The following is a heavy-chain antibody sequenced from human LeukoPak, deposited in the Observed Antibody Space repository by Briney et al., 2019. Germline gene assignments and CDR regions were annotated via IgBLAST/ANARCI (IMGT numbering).Heavy chain of an antibody. D-gene: IGHD3-22*01. CDR3: AREEVDYYDSSGYRD. CDR2: ISAGSEDS. Sequence: GGSLRLSCTASGFTFGGYAMSWVRQAPGKGLEWVSSISAGSEDSYYGDSVKGRFTISRDNSKNTVYLQMNSLRAEDTAVYYCAREEVDYYDSSGYRDWGQGTLVTVSS. V-gene: IGHV3-23*01. CDR1: GFTFGGYA. J-gene: IGHJ4*02.